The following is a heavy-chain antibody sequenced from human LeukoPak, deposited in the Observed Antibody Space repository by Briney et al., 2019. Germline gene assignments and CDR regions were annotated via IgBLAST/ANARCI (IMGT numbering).Heavy chain of an antibody. J-gene: IGHJ4*02. Sequence: PGGPIRLSCGTSGFTFSDSWMSWFRQAPEQGLEWVASIKDDGSDKYYLDSVRGRFTISRDNAEDSLYLQLDDLRAEDTAVFYCARHLLRGPNFDYWGQGTLVTVSS. V-gene: IGHV3-7*01. CDR2: IKDDGSDK. CDR3: ARHLLRGPNFDY. CDR1: GFTFSDSW.